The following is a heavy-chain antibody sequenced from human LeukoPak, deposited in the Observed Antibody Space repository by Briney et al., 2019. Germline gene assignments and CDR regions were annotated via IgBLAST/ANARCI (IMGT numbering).Heavy chain of an antibody. CDR3: ARSSQPSNAFDI. Sequence: RASETLSLTCTVSGGSISGGSYYWSWIRQPAGKGLEWIGQMYTSGSTNYNPSLKSRVTISVDTSKNQFSLKLSSVTAADTAVYYCARSSQPSNAFDIWGQGTMVTVSS. D-gene: IGHD6-13*01. CDR2: MYTSGST. V-gene: IGHV4-61*09. CDR1: GGSISGGSYY. J-gene: IGHJ3*02.